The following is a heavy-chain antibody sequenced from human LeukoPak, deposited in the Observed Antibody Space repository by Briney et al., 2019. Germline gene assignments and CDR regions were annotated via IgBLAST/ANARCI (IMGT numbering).Heavy chain of an antibody. CDR1: GFPFSSYW. J-gene: IGHJ4*02. D-gene: IGHD3-3*01. V-gene: IGHV3-7*03. Sequence: PGGSLRLSCVASGFPFSSYWMTWVRQAPGKGLEWVANIKQDGSKKSYVDSVKGRFTISRDNAKNSLYLQMNSLRAEDTAVYYCAKGRLRFLEWLLFDYWGQGTLVTVSS. CDR3: AKGRLRFLEWLLFDY. CDR2: IKQDGSKK.